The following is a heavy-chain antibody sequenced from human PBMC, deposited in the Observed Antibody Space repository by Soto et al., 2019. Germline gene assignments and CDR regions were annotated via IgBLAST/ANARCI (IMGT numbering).Heavy chain of an antibody. CDR1: GGSISSGGYY. CDR2: IYYSGST. Sequence: QVQLQESGPGLVKPSQTLSLTCTVSGGSISSGGYYWSWIRQHPGKGLEWIGYIYYSGSTYYNPSLKSRVTISVDTSKNQFSLKLSSVTAADTAVYYCARGSDYDILTVYWSMDVWGQGTTVTVSS. V-gene: IGHV4-31*03. J-gene: IGHJ6*02. CDR3: ARGSDYDILTVYWSMDV. D-gene: IGHD3-9*01.